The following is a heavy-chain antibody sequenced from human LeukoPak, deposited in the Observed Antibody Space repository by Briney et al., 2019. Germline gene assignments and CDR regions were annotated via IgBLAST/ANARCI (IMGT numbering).Heavy chain of an antibody. CDR3: ARDPYSYGYVNY. J-gene: IGHJ4*02. CDR1: GFTLSSYA. Sequence: PGRSLRLSCAASGFTLSSYAMHWVRQAPGKGLEWVAVISYDGSNKYYADSVKGRFTISRDNSKNTLYLQMNSLRAEDTAVYYCARDPYSYGYVNYWGQGTLVTVSS. V-gene: IGHV3-30*04. CDR2: ISYDGSNK. D-gene: IGHD5-18*01.